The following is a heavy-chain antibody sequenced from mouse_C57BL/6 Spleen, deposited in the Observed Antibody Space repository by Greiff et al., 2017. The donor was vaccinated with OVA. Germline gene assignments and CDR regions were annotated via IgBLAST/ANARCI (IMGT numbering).Heavy chain of an antibody. CDR1: GYTFTSYD. Sequence: VQLVESGPELVKPGASVKLSCKASGYTFTSYDINWVKQRPGQGLEWIGWIYPRDGSTKYNEKFKGKATLTVDTSSSTAYMELHSLTSEDSAVYFCASGITTVVARYFDVWGTGTTVTVSS. CDR3: ASGITTVVARYFDV. CDR2: IYPRDGST. D-gene: IGHD1-1*01. J-gene: IGHJ1*03. V-gene: IGHV1-85*01.